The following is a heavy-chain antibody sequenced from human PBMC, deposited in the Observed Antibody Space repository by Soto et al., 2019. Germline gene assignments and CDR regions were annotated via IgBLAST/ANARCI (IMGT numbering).Heavy chain of an antibody. V-gene: IGHV1-69*02. Sequence: QVQLVQSGAEVKKPGSSVKVSCKASGGTFSSYTISWVRQAPGQGLEWMGRIIPILGIANYAQKFQGRVTIAAEKPKSTAYMGLGSLGSGDTAVYYCAREGGGLPVYWGQGTLVTVSS. CDR2: IIPILGIA. D-gene: IGHD3-16*01. CDR1: GGTFSSYT. J-gene: IGHJ4*02. CDR3: AREGGGLPVY.